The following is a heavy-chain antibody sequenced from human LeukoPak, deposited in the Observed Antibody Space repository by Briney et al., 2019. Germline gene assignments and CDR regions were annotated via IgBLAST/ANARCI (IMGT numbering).Heavy chain of an antibody. CDR2: IRHDGSNK. CDR1: GFTFSSYG. J-gene: IGHJ6*02. V-gene: IGHV3-30*02. Sequence: GGSLRLSCAASGFTFSSYGMHWVRQAPGKGLEWVAYIRHDGSNKYYADSVKGRFSISRDNAKNSLYLQMNSLRAEDTAVYYCARPGYYGSGSSYYYYGMDVWGQGTTVTVSS. CDR3: ARPGYYGSGSSYYYYGMDV. D-gene: IGHD3-10*01.